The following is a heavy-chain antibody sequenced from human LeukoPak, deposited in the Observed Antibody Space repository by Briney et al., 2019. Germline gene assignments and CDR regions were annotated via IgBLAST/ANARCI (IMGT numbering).Heavy chain of an antibody. CDR3: ARGGAARLHFQN. CDR2: IYHSGST. V-gene: IGHV4-59*01. D-gene: IGHD6-6*01. J-gene: IGHJ1*01. Sequence: PSETLSLTCTVSGGSISTYYWNWLRQPPGKGLEWIGYIYHSGSTNYNPSLQSRVPISVDTSKNQFSLNLNSVTAADTAVYYCARGGAARLHFQNWGQGTLVTVSS. CDR1: GGSISTYY.